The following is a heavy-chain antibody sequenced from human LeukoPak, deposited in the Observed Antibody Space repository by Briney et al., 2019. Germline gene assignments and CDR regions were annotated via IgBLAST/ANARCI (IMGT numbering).Heavy chain of an antibody. CDR3: ARVGVYYYGSGSYYIFDY. D-gene: IGHD3-10*01. CDR2: IYYSGST. CDR1: GGSISSGDYY. J-gene: IGHJ4*02. V-gene: IGHV4-30-4*08. Sequence: PSQTLSLTCTVSGGSISSGDYYWRWIRQPPGKGLEWIVYIYYSGSTYYNPSLKSRVTISVDTSKNQFSLKLSSVTAADTAVYYCARVGVYYYGSGSYYIFDYWGQGTLVTVSS.